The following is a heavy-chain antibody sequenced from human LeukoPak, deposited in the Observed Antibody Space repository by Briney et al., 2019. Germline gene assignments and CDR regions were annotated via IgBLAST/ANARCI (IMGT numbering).Heavy chain of an antibody. D-gene: IGHD3-22*01. J-gene: IGHJ6*01. V-gene: IGHV3-48*03. CDR3: ARLVVETQSYYYYGMDV. CDR1: GFTFSSYE. Sequence: PGGSLRLSCAASGFTFSSYEMNWVRQAPGKGLEWVSYISSSGSTIYYADSVKGRFTISRDNAKKSLYLQMNSLRAEDTAVYYCARLVVETQSYYYYGMDVWGQGTTVTVSS. CDR2: ISSSGSTI.